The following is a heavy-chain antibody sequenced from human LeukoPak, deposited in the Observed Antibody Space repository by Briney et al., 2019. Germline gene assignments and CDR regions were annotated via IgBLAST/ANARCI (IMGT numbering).Heavy chain of an antibody. CDR3: ARHAFTYYYDSSGVFDY. CDR1: GGSISSSSYY. D-gene: IGHD3-22*01. J-gene: IGHJ4*02. V-gene: IGHV4-39*01. Sequence: SETLSLTCTVSGGSISSSSYYWGWIRQPPGKGLEWIGSIYYSGSTYYNPPLKSRVTISVDTSKNQFSLKLSSVTAADTAVYYCARHAFTYYYDSSGVFDYWGQGTLVTVSS. CDR2: IYYSGST.